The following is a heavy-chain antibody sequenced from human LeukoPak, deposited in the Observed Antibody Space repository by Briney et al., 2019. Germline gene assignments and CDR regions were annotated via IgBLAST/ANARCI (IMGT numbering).Heavy chain of an antibody. Sequence: GGSLRLSWAASGFTFSSYWMSWVRQAPGKGLEWVANIKQDGSEKYYVDSVKGRFTISRDNAKNSLYLQMNSLRAEDTAVYYCARIVGASPNYYYYMDVWGKGTTVTVSS. V-gene: IGHV3-7*01. CDR1: GFTFSSYW. CDR2: IKQDGSEK. D-gene: IGHD1-26*01. CDR3: ARIVGASPNYYYYMDV. J-gene: IGHJ6*03.